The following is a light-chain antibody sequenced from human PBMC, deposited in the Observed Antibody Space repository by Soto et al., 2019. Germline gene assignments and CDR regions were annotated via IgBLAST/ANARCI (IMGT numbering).Light chain of an antibody. CDR3: CSYAGSDTYV. V-gene: IGLV2-11*01. J-gene: IGLJ1*01. Sequence: QSALTQPRSVSGSPGQSVTISCTGTSSDVGGYNYVSWYQQHPGKAPKLMIYDVSKRPSGVPDRFSGSKSGNTASLTISGLQAEDEAGYYCCSYAGSDTYVFGTGTKVTVL. CDR2: DVS. CDR1: SSDVGGYNY.